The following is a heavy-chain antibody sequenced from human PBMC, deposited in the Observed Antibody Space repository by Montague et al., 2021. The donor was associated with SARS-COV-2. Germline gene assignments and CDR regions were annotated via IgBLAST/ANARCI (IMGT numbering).Heavy chain of an antibody. D-gene: IGHD3-22*01. CDR1: GASMSGSY. Sequence: SETLSLTCTVSGASMSGSYWGWVRQPPGKGPEWIGNIYSSGSTHYNPSLKSRVTISVDTSKSQFSLRLTSVTAADTAVYYCVRGGRSSAYAMDYWGQRTLVTVSS. V-gene: IGHV4-59*01. CDR2: IYSSGST. J-gene: IGHJ4*02. CDR3: VRGGRSSAYAMDY.